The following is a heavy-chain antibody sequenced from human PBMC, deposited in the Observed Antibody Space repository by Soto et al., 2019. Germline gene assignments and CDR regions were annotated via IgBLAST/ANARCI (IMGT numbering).Heavy chain of an antibody. CDR3: ARIYGGGSYLYYGMDV. J-gene: IGHJ6*02. V-gene: IGHV1-69*12. D-gene: IGHD3-16*01. CDR1: GGTFSSYA. Sequence: QVQLVQSGAEVKKPGSSVKVSCKASGGTFSSYALSWVRQAPGQGLEWMGGIVPIFGTTHYAQKFQGRVTLTADGSTSTAYRELTSLTSEDTAVYSCARIYGGGSYLYYGMDVWGQGTTVTVSS. CDR2: IVPIFGTT.